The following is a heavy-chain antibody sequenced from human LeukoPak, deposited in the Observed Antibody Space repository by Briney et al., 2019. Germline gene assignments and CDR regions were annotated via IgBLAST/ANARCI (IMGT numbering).Heavy chain of an antibody. CDR3: ARELGNDAFGI. Sequence: GGSLRLSRAASGFTFRSYSMNWVRHAPGKGREWGSSISSSGSYIFYADSVKGRFTISRDNAKNSLYLQMNSLRAEDTAVYYCARELGNDAFGIWGQGTMVIVSS. CDR1: GFTFRSYS. D-gene: IGHD7-27*01. V-gene: IGHV3-21*01. CDR2: ISSSGSYI. J-gene: IGHJ3*02.